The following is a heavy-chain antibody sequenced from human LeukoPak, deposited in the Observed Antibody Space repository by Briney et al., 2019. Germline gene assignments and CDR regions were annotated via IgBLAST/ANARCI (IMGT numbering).Heavy chain of an antibody. CDR3: APVEMAIDY. V-gene: IGHV3-21*01. CDR2: ISSSSSYI. J-gene: IGHJ4*02. CDR1: GFTFSSYS. Sequence: GGSLRLSCAASGFTFSSYSMNWVRQAPGKGLEWVSSISSSSSYIYYADSVKSRFTISRDNAKNSLYLQMNSLRAEDTAAYYCAPVEMAIDYWGQGTLVTVSS. D-gene: IGHD5-24*01.